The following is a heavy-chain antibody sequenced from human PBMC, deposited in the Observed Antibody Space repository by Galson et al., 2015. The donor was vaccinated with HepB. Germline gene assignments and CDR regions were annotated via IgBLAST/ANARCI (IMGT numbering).Heavy chain of an antibody. CDR2: IGPYNDNT. CDR3: AGAHPAFCTSSNCYRGDFDY. D-gene: IGHD2-2*01. J-gene: IGHJ4*02. CDR1: SYTFINYG. Sequence: SVKVSCEASSYTFINYGIRWVRQAPGQGLEWMGWIGPYNDNTHYAQKLQGRAPMTTDASTRTADMELRILRSDDTAMYICAGAHPAFCTSSNCYRGDFDYWGQGTLVTVSS. V-gene: IGHV1-18*01.